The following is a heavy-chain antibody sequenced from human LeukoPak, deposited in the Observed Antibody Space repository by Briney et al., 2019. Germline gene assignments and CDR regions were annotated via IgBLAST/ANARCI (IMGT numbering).Heavy chain of an antibody. CDR2: IYYSGST. Sequence: SETLSLTCTVSGGSISSYYWSWIRQPPAKGLEWIGYIYYSGSTNYNPSLKSRVTISVDTSKNQFSLKLSSVTAADTAVYYCARLQQWLPRYFDLWGRGTLVTVSS. CDR1: GGSISSYY. D-gene: IGHD6-19*01. CDR3: ARLQQWLPRYFDL. J-gene: IGHJ2*01. V-gene: IGHV4-59*08.